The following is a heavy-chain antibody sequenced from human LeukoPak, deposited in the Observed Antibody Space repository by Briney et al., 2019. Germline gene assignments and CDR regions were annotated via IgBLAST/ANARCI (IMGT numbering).Heavy chain of an antibody. CDR3: ARAPSEIGGYYPEYFRH. CDR2: IKSDGRT. V-gene: IGHV3-74*01. J-gene: IGHJ1*01. D-gene: IGHD3-22*01. CDR1: GFTFSNYW. Sequence: GGSLRLSCAAAGFTFSNYWMHWVRQAPVKGLVSVSRIKSDGRTNYADSVKGRFTISRDNAKNTVSLQMNSLRAEDTGVYYCARAPSEIGGYYPEYFRHWGQGTLVTVSS.